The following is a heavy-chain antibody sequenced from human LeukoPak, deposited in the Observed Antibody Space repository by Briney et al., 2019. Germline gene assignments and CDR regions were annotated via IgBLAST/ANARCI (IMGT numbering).Heavy chain of an antibody. D-gene: IGHD1-7*01. Sequence: SVKVSCKASGGTFISYAISWVRQAPGQGREWRGGIIPIFGTANYAQKFQGRGTITADESTSKAYMEVSSLRDEDTAVYYCARLPPPPGTAADYYYYMDVWGKGTTVTVSS. CDR2: IIPIFGTA. J-gene: IGHJ6*03. V-gene: IGHV1-69*13. CDR1: GGTFISYA. CDR3: ARLPPPPGTAADYYYYMDV.